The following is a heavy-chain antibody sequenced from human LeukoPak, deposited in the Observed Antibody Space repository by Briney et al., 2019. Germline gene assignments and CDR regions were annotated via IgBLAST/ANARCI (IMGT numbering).Heavy chain of an antibody. Sequence: GGSLRLSCAASGFTFSSYWMSWVRQAPGKGLEWVANIKQDGSEKYYVDSVKGRFTISRDNAKNSLYLQMNSLRAEDTAVYYCARETDDYSNENDYWGQGTLVTVPS. D-gene: IGHD4-11*01. CDR1: GFTFSSYW. J-gene: IGHJ4*02. CDR3: ARETDDYSNENDY. CDR2: IKQDGSEK. V-gene: IGHV3-7*01.